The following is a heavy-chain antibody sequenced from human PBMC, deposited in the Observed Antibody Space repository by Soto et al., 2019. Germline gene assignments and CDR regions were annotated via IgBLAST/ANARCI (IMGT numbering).Heavy chain of an antibody. V-gene: IGHV4-59*02. D-gene: IGHD6-25*01. J-gene: IGHJ4*02. CDR1: GDCGTSYH. CDR3: SIDRHAGYTDYFAS. Sequence: SMNLSLTCSVSGDCGTSYHWSCIRQFSGKGLEWIAYTSHTGNTNYNPSLKSRVIISLDTSKNQVSLQLTSVTATDTALYYCSIDRHAGYTDYFASSGQGPLV. CDR2: TSHTGNT.